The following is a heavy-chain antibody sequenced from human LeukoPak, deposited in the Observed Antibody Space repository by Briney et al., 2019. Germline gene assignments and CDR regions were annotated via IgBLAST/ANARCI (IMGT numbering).Heavy chain of an antibody. CDR3: ATDYYDSSGYLAPFDY. V-gene: IGHV1-2*02. CDR1: GYTFTNYY. CDR2: INPNSGGT. D-gene: IGHD3-22*01. J-gene: IGHJ4*02. Sequence: ASVKVSCKASGYTFTNYYMHWVRQAPGQGLEWMGWINPNSGGTNYAQKFQVRVTMTRDTSITTAYMELSSLRSDDTAVHYCATDYYDSSGYLAPFDYWGQGTLVTVSS.